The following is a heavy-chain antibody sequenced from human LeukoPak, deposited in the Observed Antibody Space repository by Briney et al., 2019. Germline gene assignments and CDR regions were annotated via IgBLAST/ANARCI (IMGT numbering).Heavy chain of an antibody. CDR1: RGSISSSSYY. D-gene: IGHD4-11*01. J-gene: IGHJ4*02. CDR2: FYYIGGT. Sequence: SETLSLTCTVSRGSISSSSYYWSWVRQPPGKRLGWIGSFYYIGGTYYNPSLEGRVTISADSSKNQFSLKLTSVTAADTALYYCARILTTFDSWGQGTLVTVSS. V-gene: IGHV4-39*01. CDR3: ARILTTFDS.